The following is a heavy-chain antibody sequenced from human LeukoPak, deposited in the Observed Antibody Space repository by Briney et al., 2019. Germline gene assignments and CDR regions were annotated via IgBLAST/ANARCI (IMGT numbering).Heavy chain of an antibody. D-gene: IGHD3-3*01. CDR1: GFTYSSYW. V-gene: IGHV3-74*01. CDR3: ARGLTIFGAANDAFDI. CDR2: INSDGSST. Sequence: GGSLRLSCAASGFTYSSYWMRWVRQAPGKGLVWVGHINSDGSSTTYADSVKGRFTISRDNAKNTLYLQMNSLRAEDTAVYYCARGLTIFGAANDAFDIWGQGTMVTVSS. J-gene: IGHJ3*02.